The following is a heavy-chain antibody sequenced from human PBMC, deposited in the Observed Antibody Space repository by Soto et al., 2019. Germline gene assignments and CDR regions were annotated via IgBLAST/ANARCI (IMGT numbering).Heavy chain of an antibody. D-gene: IGHD3-3*01. Sequence: PGGSLRLSCEGSGFTFRDSQMDWVRQAPGKGLEWVGRNRSKADRYPAAYATSVTDRFTSSKDDSENTAYLQMIMLKTYDPAVYYFTRETTMEGEARYYDFWICYYPIYYSCGIDDWGQGTKVTVSS. CDR1: GFTFRDSQ. CDR3: TRETTMEGEARYYDFWICYYPIYYSCGIDD. J-gene: IGHJ6*02. V-gene: IGHV3-73*01. CDR2: NRSKADRYPA.